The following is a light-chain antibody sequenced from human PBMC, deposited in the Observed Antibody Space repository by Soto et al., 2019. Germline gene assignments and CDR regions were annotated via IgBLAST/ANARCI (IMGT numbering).Light chain of an antibody. J-gene: IGKJ1*01. CDR2: GAS. CDR3: QQYGSSPRT. Sequence: EIVLTQSPGTLSLSPGERATLSCRASQSVSSNYLAWYQQKPGQAPKLLIYGASSGAPGIPDRFSGSGSGTDFTLTISRLEPEDFAVYYCQQYGSSPRTFGQGTKVEIK. CDR1: QSVSSNY. V-gene: IGKV3-20*01.